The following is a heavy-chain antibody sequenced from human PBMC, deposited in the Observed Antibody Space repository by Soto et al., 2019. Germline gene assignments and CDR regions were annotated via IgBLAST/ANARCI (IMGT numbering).Heavy chain of an antibody. V-gene: IGHV4-59*08. CDR2: IYYSGDT. D-gene: IGHD5-12*01. CDR3: ARQPPATAAFDV. CDR1: GGSVSNYY. J-gene: IGHJ3*01. Sequence: QVQLQESGPGLVKPSETLSLTCTVSGGSVSNYYWSWIRQPPGKGLAWIGYIYYSGDTNYNPSLKRRVTMSVYPSKNQVSLNLSSVTAADTAVYYCARQPPATAAFDVWGQGTMVTVSS.